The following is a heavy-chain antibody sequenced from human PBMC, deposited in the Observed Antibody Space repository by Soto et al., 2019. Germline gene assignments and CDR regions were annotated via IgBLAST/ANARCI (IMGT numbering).Heavy chain of an antibody. Sequence: PGESLKISCKGSAYSFTSYWIGWVRQMPGKGLEWMGIIYVGDSDTRYSPSFQGQVTISADKSISTAYLQWSSLKASDTAMYYCARGEYYYDSGGYYFNYWGQGTLVTVSS. CDR3: ARGEYYYDSGGYYFNY. D-gene: IGHD3-22*01. CDR1: AYSFTSYW. CDR2: IYVGDSDT. V-gene: IGHV5-51*01. J-gene: IGHJ4*02.